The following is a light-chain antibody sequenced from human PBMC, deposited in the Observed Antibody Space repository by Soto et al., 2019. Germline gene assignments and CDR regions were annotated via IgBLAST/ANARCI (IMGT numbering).Light chain of an antibody. J-gene: IGLJ1*01. CDR1: SSDVGGYNY. CDR3: ASYPAPYCFV. CDR2: DVN. Sequence: QSALTQPRSVSGSPGQSVTISCTGTSSDVGGYNYVSWYQQHPGKAPKFMIYDVNKRPSGVPDRFSGSKSGNTASLTISGLQSENGAYYYAASYPAPYCFVFGPGTKLTAL. V-gene: IGLV2-11*01.